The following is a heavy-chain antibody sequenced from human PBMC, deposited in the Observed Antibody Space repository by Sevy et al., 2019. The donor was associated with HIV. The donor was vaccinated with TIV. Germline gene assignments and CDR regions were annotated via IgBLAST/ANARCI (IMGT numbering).Heavy chain of an antibody. CDR3: ARDKYCSSTSCYYYYYYYGMDV. CDR1: GFTFSSYS. Sequence: GGSLRLSCAASGFTFSSYSMNWVRQAPGKGLEWVSSISSSSSYIYDADSVNGRFTISRDNAKNSLYLQMNSLRAEDTAVYYCARDKYCSSTSCYYYYYYYGMDVWGQGTTVTVSS. V-gene: IGHV3-21*01. J-gene: IGHJ6*02. D-gene: IGHD2-2*01. CDR2: ISSSSSYI.